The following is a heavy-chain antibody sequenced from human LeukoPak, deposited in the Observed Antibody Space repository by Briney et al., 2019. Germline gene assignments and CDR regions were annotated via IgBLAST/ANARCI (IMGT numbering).Heavy chain of an antibody. Sequence: GSLRLSCAASGFSVSSNYMSWIRQPPGKGLEWIGYIYYSGSTNYNPSLKSRVTISVDTSKNQFSLKLSSVTAADTAVYYCASSRNPGHYYMDVWGKGTTVTVSS. CDR2: IYYSGST. J-gene: IGHJ6*03. CDR3: ASSRNPGHYYMDV. V-gene: IGHV4-59*02. CDR1: GFSVSSNY.